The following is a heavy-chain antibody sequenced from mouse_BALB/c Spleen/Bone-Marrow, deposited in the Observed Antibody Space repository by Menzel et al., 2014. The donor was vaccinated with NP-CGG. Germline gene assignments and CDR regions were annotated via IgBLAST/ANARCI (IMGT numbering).Heavy chain of an antibody. J-gene: IGHJ4*01. CDR2: ISNGGGST. CDR3: ARNTFYRGYAMYS. CDR1: GFTFSDYY. Sequence: EVQLQESGGGLVQPGGSLKLSCATSGFTFSDYYMYWVRQTPEKRLEWVAYISNGGGSTYYPDTVKGRFTISRDNAKNTLYLQMRGLKSEDTPMYYCARNTFYRGYAMYSCGQGTSVTLSS. D-gene: IGHD2-12*01. V-gene: IGHV5-12*02.